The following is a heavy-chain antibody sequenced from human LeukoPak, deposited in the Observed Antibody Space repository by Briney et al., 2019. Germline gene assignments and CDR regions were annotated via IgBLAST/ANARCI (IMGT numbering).Heavy chain of an antibody. D-gene: IGHD6-19*01. Sequence: GASVKVSCKASGGTFSSYAISWVRQAPGQGLEWMGWINPNSGGTNYAQKFQGRVTMTRDTSISTAYMELSRLRSDDTAVYYCARDPLGYSSGWYAGNYFDYWGQGTLVTVSS. J-gene: IGHJ4*02. CDR1: GGTFSSYA. CDR3: ARDPLGYSSGWYAGNYFDY. V-gene: IGHV1-2*02. CDR2: INPNSGGT.